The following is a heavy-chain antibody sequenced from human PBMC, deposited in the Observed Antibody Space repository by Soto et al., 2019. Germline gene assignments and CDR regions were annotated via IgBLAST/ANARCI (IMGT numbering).Heavy chain of an antibody. V-gene: IGHV4-61*01. CDR1: GGSVSSGSYY. D-gene: IGHD5-12*01. Sequence: SETLSLTCTVSGGSVSSGSYYWGWIRQPPGKGLEWIGYIYYSGSTNYNPSLKSRVTISVDTSKNQFSLKLSSVTAADTAVYYCAGGCGYDGEISVDYWGQGTLVTVSS. J-gene: IGHJ4*02. CDR2: IYYSGST. CDR3: AGGCGYDGEISVDY.